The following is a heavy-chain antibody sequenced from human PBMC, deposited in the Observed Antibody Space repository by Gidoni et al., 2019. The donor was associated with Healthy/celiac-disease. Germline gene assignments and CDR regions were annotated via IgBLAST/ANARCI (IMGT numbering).Heavy chain of an antibody. CDR3: ARDLLEYSSSGWFDP. Sequence: QVQLVESGGGVVQPGRSLRLSCAASGFTVRSYGMHWVRQAPGKGLEWVAVIWYDGSNKYYADSVKGRFTISRDNSKNTLYLQMNSLRAEDTAVYYCARDLLEYSSSGWFDPWGQGTLVTVSS. D-gene: IGHD6-6*01. J-gene: IGHJ5*02. CDR1: GFTVRSYG. CDR2: IWYDGSNK. V-gene: IGHV3-33*01.